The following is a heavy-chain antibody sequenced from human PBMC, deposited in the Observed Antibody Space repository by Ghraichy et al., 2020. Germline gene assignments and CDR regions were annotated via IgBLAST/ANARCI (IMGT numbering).Heavy chain of an antibody. D-gene: IGHD5-18*01. CDR1: GGSFSGYY. J-gene: IGHJ4*02. Sequence: SETLSLTCAVYGGSFSGYYWSWIRQPPGKGLEWIGEINHSGSTNYNPSLKSRVTISVDTSKNQFSLKLSSVTAADTAVYYCARAKRDTAMVTPFDYWGQGTLVTVSS. CDR2: INHSGST. CDR3: ARAKRDTAMVTPFDY. V-gene: IGHV4-34*01.